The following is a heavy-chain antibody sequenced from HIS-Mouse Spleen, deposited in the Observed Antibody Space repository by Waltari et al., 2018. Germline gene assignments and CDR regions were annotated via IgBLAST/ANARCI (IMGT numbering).Heavy chain of an antibody. Sequence: CAASGFTVSSNYMSWVRQAPGKGLEWVSVIYSGGSTYYADSVKGRFTISRDNSKITLYLQMNSLRAEDTAVYYCARDIVYDSSGYDAFDIWGQGTMVTVSS. D-gene: IGHD3-22*01. CDR1: GFTVSSNY. V-gene: IGHV3-66*01. J-gene: IGHJ3*02. CDR3: ARDIVYDSSGYDAFDI. CDR2: IYSGGST.